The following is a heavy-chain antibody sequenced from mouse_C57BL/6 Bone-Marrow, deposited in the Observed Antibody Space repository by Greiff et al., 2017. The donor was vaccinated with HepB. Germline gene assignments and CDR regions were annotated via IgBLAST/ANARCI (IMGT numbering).Heavy chain of an antibody. J-gene: IGHJ4*01. CDR2: IRLKSDNYAT. Sequence: EVKLEESGGGLVQPGGSMKLSCVASGFTFSNYWMNWVRQSPEKGLEWVAQIRLKSDNYATHSAESVKGRFTISRDDSKSSVYLEMNNLRAEDTGMYYCPVRWVLRERYAMDYWGQGTSVTVSS. CDR3: PVRWVLRERYAMDY. CDR1: GFTFSNYW. D-gene: IGHD2-3*01. V-gene: IGHV6-3*01.